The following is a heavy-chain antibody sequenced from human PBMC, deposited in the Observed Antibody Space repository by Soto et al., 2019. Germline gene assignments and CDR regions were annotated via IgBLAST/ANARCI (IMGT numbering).Heavy chain of an antibody. CDR1: GGSISSGDYY. J-gene: IGHJ4*02. CDR3: ARGSNLPAAYFDY. CDR2: IYYSGST. V-gene: IGHV4-30-4*01. Sequence: PSETLSLTCTVSGGSISSGDYYWSWIRQPPGKGLEWIGYIYYSGSTYCNPSLKSRVTISVDTSKNQFSLKLSSVTAADTAVYYCARGSNLPAAYFDYWGQGTLVTVSS. D-gene: IGHD6-25*01.